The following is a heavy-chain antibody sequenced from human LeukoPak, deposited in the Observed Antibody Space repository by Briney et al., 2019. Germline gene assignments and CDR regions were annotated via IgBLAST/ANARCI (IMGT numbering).Heavy chain of an antibody. D-gene: IGHD3-22*01. CDR1: GGSISSYY. CDR2: INHSGST. V-gene: IGHV4-34*01. J-gene: IGHJ2*01. CDR3: AGGCWYYYDSSGWYFDL. Sequence: SSETLSLTCTVSGGSISSYYWSWIRQPPGKGLEWIGEINHSGSTNYNPSLKSRVTISVDTSKNQFSLKLSSVTAADTAVYYCAGGCWYYYDSSGWYFDLWGRGTLVTVSS.